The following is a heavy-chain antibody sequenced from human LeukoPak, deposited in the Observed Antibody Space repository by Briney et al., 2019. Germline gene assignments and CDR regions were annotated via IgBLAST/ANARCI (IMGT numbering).Heavy chain of an antibody. Sequence: GGSLRLSCVASGFTFSSNRMNWVRQAPGKGLEWVSYISDTGSTIYYADSVKGRFTISRDNAKNLLYLQMNSLRDEDTAVYYCARRGGSSGYFDYWGQGTLVTVSS. CDR2: ISDTGSTI. CDR1: GFTFSSNR. V-gene: IGHV3-48*02. D-gene: IGHD2-15*01. J-gene: IGHJ4*02. CDR3: ARRGGSSGYFDY.